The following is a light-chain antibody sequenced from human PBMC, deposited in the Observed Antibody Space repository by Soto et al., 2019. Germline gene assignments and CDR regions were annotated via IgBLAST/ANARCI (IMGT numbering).Light chain of an antibody. CDR2: DAS. V-gene: IGKV1-5*01. J-gene: IGKJ1*01. Sequence: VQITQSPPTLSASVGDRVTITCRASQPVITLAAWYQHKPWKAPKVIIYDASSLERGVPSRFSGSGSGTEFTLIISSLQPDDFATYYCQQYNSDSHTFGQGTKVDVK. CDR3: QQYNSDSHT. CDR1: QPVITL.